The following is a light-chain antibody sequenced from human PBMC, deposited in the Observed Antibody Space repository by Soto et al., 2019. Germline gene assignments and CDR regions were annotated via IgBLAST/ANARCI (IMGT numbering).Light chain of an antibody. CDR2: DAS. CDR1: RSVSSY. J-gene: IGKJ5*01. Sequence: EILLTQSPATLSLSPGASATLSCRATRSVSSYLAWYQQKPGQAPRLLIYDASSRPTDIPARFSGSGSGTDFTLTISSLEPEEFALYYCQQRSNWPITFGQGTRLEIK. V-gene: IGKV3-11*01. CDR3: QQRSNWPIT.